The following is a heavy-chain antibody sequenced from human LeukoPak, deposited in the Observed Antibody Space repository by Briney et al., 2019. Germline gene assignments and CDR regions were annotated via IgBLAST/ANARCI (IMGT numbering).Heavy chain of an antibody. CDR1: GFTFSNAW. Sequence: GGSPRLSCAASGFTFSNAWMNWVRQAPGKGLEWVANIKQDGSEKYYVDSVKGRFTISRDNAKNSLYLQMNSLRAEDTAVYYCARVSYSGYDDFDYWGQGTLVTVSS. D-gene: IGHD5-12*01. J-gene: IGHJ4*02. CDR3: ARVSYSGYDDFDY. V-gene: IGHV3-7*03. CDR2: IKQDGSEK.